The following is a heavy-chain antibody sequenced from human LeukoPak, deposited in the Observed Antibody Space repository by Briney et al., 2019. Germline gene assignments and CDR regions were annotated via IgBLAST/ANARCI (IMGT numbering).Heavy chain of an antibody. CDR2: IIPIFGTA. CDR3: ARDQCSSTSCSPGYYYGMDV. V-gene: IGHV1-69*13. D-gene: IGHD2-2*01. CDR1: GGTFSSYA. J-gene: IGHJ6*02. Sequence: GASVKVSCKASGGTFSSYAISWVRQAPGQGLEWMGGIIPIFGTANYAQKFQGRVTITADESTSTAYMELSSLRSEDTAVYYCARDQCSSTSCSPGYYYGMDVWGQGTTVTVSS.